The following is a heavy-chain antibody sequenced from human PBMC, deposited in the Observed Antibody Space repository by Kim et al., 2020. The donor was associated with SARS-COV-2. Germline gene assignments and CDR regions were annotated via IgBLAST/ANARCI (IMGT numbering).Heavy chain of an antibody. CDR1: GFTFSSYG. V-gene: IGHV3-30*18. CDR2: ISYDGSNK. Sequence: GGSLRLSCAASGFTFSSYGMHWVRQAPGKGLEWVAVISYDGSNKYYADSVKGRFTISRDNSKNTLYLQMNSLRAEDTAVYYCAKVDYDILTGQGYFDYWGQGTLVTVSS. CDR3: AKVDYDILTGQGYFDY. D-gene: IGHD3-9*01. J-gene: IGHJ4*02.